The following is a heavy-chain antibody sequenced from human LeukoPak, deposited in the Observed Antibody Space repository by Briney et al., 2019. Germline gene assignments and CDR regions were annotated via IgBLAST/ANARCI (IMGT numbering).Heavy chain of an antibody. V-gene: IGHV3-21*01. J-gene: IGHJ3*02. CDR3: ATVGDKGDYVWGSYRPGRDAFDI. CDR2: ISSSSSYI. Sequence: GGFLRLSCAASGFTFSSYSMNWVRQAPGKGLEWVSSISSSSSYIYYADSVKGRFTISRDNAKNSLYLQMNSLRAEDTAVYYCATVGDKGDYVWGSYRPGRDAFDIWGQGTMITVSS. CDR1: GFTFSSYS. D-gene: IGHD3-16*02.